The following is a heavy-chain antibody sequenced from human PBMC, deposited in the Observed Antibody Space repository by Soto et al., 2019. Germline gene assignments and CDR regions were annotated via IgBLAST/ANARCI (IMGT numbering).Heavy chain of an antibody. CDR3: ASDPIVATITVDY. J-gene: IGHJ4*02. D-gene: IGHD5-12*01. Sequence: PSETLSLTCTVSGVSISSYYWSWIRQPPGKGLEWIGYIYYSGSTNYNPSLKSRVTISVDTSKNQFSLKLSSVTAADTAVYYCASDPIVATITVDYWGQGTLVTVSS. CDR1: GVSISSYY. V-gene: IGHV4-59*08. CDR2: IYYSGST.